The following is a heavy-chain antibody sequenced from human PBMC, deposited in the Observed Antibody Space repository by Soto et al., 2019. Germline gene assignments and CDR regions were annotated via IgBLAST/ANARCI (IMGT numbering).Heavy chain of an antibody. J-gene: IGHJ4*02. D-gene: IGHD4-17*01. CDR2: IKSKANSYAT. CDR1: GFTFSASA. V-gene: IGHV3-73*01. CDR3: ISMTTVTSFSDY. Sequence: EVQLVESGGGLVQPGGSLKLYCAASGFTFSASAMHWVRQASGKGLEWVGRIKSKANSYATTYAASVKGRFTISRDDSKNTAYLQMNSLKTEDTAVYYCISMTTVTSFSDYWGQGTLVTVSS.